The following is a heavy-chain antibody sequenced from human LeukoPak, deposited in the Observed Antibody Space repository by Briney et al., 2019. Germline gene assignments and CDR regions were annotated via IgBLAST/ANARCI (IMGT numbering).Heavy chain of an antibody. CDR1: GLSFGNYW. Sequence: GGSLRLSCVASGLSFGNYWMDWVRQAPGKGLEWVGNIKQDGSEKYYVDSVKGRSTISRDNAKNSLYLDMNSLRVEDTAIYYCTRDFDPWGQGTLVTVSS. CDR3: TRDFDP. V-gene: IGHV3-7*01. J-gene: IGHJ5*02. CDR2: IKQDGSEK.